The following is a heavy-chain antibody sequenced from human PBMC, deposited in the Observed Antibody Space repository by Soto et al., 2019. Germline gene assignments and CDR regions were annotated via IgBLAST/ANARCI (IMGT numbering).Heavy chain of an antibody. V-gene: IGHV1-2*02. J-gene: IGHJ4*02. D-gene: IGHD6-19*01. CDR1: GYTFTAYS. Sequence: ASVKVSGKASGYTFTAYSMHWVRQAPGQGLEWIGWFNPNSGDTVYAEKFQGRVTLTRDTSISTAYMELSSLRSDDTALYYCARGASAVLALDYWGPGTLVTVYS. CDR3: ARGASAVLALDY. CDR2: FNPNSGDT.